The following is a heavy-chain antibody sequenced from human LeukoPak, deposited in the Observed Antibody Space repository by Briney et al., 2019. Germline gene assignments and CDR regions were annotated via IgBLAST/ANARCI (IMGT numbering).Heavy chain of an antibody. J-gene: IGHJ6*02. V-gene: IGHV1-46*01. CDR3: ATERPGHPCYFYYGMDV. Sequence: ASVNVSCKASGYTFSSYYMHCVRQAPGQGLEWSVIIKPSGGSTSYEQYLQGRVSMTRDTSTSKVSMELSSLTAADTAVYYCATERPGHPCYFYYGMDVWGQGTTVTVSS. CDR2: IKPSGGST. CDR1: GYTFSSYY.